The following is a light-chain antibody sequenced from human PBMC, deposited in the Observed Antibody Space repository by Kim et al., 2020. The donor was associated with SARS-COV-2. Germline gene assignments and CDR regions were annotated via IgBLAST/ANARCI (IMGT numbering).Light chain of an antibody. V-gene: IGKV1-27*01. Sequence: SSVGDRVTIPCRACQDISIYLPLFPLNPGKAPMLLIYAASALQPGVPSLFSGSGSGTDFTLPVPSLQPEYVATYYCQMCDSAPWTFGQGTKVDIK. CDR1: QDISIY. J-gene: IGKJ1*01. CDR2: AAS. CDR3: QMCDSAPWT.